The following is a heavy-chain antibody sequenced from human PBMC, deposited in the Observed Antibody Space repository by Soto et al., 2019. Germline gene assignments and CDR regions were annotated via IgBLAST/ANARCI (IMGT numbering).Heavy chain of an antibody. CDR2: IDPNGGRT. CDR3: ARSSSGWPNWFDP. Sequence: APGQGLEWMGVIDPNGGRTIYAEKFQGRFTISRDNAKNSLYLQMNSLRAEDTAVYYCARSSSGWPNWFDPWGQGTLVTVSS. V-gene: IGHV1-46*01. D-gene: IGHD6-25*01. J-gene: IGHJ5*02.